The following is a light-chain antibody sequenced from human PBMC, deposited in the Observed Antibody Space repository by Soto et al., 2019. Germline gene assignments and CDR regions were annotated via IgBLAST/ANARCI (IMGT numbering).Light chain of an antibody. V-gene: IGKV1-9*01. CDR2: AAS. J-gene: IGKJ5*01. CDR1: QDISRY. Sequence: DIQLTHSPSFVSASVGERVTITCRASQDISRYLAWYQQKPGEAPKLLISAASTLHSGVPSRFSGSGSGTEFTLTVSYLLPEDFATYYCQQLYSYSSFGQGTRLESK. CDR3: QQLYSYSS.